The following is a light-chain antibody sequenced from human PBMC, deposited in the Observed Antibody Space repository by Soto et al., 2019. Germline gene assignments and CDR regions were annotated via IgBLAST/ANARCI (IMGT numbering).Light chain of an antibody. CDR2: KAV. Sequence: DSQRTQSPSTLSSSVGDRVTMTCRASQSISTWLAWYQQKPGKAPKLLIYKAVSLQSGVPSRFSGSGSGTDFTLTISSLQPDDFATYYCQHYNTLWTFGQGTNVDI. CDR3: QHYNTLWT. CDR1: QSISTW. J-gene: IGKJ1*01. V-gene: IGKV1-5*03.